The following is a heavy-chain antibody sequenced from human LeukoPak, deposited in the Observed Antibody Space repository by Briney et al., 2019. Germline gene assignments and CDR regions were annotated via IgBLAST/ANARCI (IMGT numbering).Heavy chain of an antibody. CDR1: GYTFTGYY. CDR3: ARESLGRYFDQIYPRDAFDI. Sequence: ASVKVSCKASGYTFTGYYMHWVRQAPGQGLEWMGWINPNSGGTNYAQKFQGWVTMTRDTSISTAYMGLSRLRSDDTAVYYCARESLGRYFDQIYPRDAFDIWGQGTMVTVSS. CDR2: INPNSGGT. V-gene: IGHV1-2*04. D-gene: IGHD3-9*01. J-gene: IGHJ3*02.